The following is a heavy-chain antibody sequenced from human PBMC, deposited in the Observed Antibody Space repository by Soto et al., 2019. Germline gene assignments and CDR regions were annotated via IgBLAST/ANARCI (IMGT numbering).Heavy chain of an antibody. Sequence: QVQLVQSGAEVKKPGASVTVSCKASGYTFTTHYMHWVRQAPGQGLEWMGIINPSGGRTTYALKFRGRLPQPSDTSTNTVYMELSRLRSEDTAVYYCARAGENYGSGTFSPPLRYYFNTWGQGTLVTVSP. V-gene: IGHV1-46*01. CDR1: GYTFTTHY. CDR2: INPSGGRT. D-gene: IGHD3-10*01. CDR3: ARAGENYGSGTFSPPLRYYFNT. J-gene: IGHJ4*02.